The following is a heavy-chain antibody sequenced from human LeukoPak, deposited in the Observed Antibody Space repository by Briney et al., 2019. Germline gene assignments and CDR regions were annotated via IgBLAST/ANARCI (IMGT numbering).Heavy chain of an antibody. CDR3: ARSIGLTGGGVDV. D-gene: IGHD3-9*01. CDR2: ITNGGSTI. J-gene: IGHJ6*02. CDR1: GFTFSDYN. V-gene: IGHV3-11*01. Sequence: PGGSLRLSCAASGFTFSDYNMNWVRQVPGKGLEWVSYITNGGSTIHHADSVKGRFTISRDNAKKTLYLQMNSLRAEDTAVYYCARSIGLTGGGVDVWGQGTTVTVSS.